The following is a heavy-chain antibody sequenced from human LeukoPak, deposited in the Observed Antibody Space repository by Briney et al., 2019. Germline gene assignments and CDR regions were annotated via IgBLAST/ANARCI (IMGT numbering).Heavy chain of an antibody. V-gene: IGHV4-59*01. Sequence: PSETLSLTCTVSGNSISSYYWSWIRQPPGKGLEWIGYIYYIGSTNYNPSLKSRVTISVDTSKNQFSLKLSSVTAADTAVYYCARDRNGNNWFDPWGQGTLVPVSS. CDR2: IYYIGST. J-gene: IGHJ5*02. CDR3: ARDRNGNNWFDP. CDR1: GNSISSYY. D-gene: IGHD1-1*01.